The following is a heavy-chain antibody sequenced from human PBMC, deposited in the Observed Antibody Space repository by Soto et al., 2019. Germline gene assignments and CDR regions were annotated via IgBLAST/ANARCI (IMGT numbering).Heavy chain of an antibody. CDR2: ISTSGDTK. Sequence: GGSLRLSCAASGFTFSSYEMNWVRQAPGKGLEWVSYISTSGDTKYYADSVKGRFTISRDNAKNSVYLQMNSLRAEDTAVYYCARDGYSYGSPFDYWGQGTLVTVSS. CDR1: GFTFSSYE. CDR3: ARDGYSYGSPFDY. J-gene: IGHJ4*02. V-gene: IGHV3-48*03. D-gene: IGHD5-18*01.